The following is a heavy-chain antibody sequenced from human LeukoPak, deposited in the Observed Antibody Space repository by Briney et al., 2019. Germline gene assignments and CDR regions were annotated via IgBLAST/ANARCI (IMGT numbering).Heavy chain of an antibody. D-gene: IGHD2-2*01. CDR3: ARTPREYCSSTSCFRPPSIHYYYYYMDV. J-gene: IGHJ6*03. Sequence: SETLSLTCTVSGGSISSYYWSWIRQPPGKGLEWIGYIYYSGSTNYNPSLKSRVTISVDTSKNQFSLKLSSVTAADTAVYYCARTPREYCSSTSCFRPPSIHYYYYYMDVWGKGTTVTVSS. V-gene: IGHV4-59*08. CDR2: IYYSGST. CDR1: GGSISSYY.